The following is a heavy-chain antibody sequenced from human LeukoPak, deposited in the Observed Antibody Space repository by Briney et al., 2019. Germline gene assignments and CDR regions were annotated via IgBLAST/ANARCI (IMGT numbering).Heavy chain of an antibody. CDR3: TKHRGGWIDAFDI. CDR1: GFTISSYA. CDR2: ISGSGGSS. J-gene: IGHJ3*02. D-gene: IGHD5-12*01. Sequence: GGSLRLSCAASGFTISSYAMTWVRQAPGKGLEWVSGISGSGGSSYTADSVKGRFTISRDNSKKTLYMQMNSLRAEDTAVYYCTKHRGGWIDAFDIWGQGTMVTVSS. V-gene: IGHV3-23*01.